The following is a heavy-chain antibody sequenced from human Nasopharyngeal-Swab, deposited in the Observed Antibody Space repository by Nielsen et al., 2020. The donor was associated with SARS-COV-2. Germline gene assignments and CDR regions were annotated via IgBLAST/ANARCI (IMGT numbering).Heavy chain of an antibody. CDR3: ARDNRLQLWLRYYGMDV. Sequence: GGSLRLSCAASGFTVSSNYMSWVRQAPGKGLEWVSIIYPDGNAYYGGAVKGRFTISRDNSKNTLYLQMNSLRAQDTALYYCARDNRLQLWLRYYGMDVWGQGTLVTVPS. D-gene: IGHD5-18*01. CDR1: GFTVSSNY. CDR2: IYPDGNA. V-gene: IGHV3-66*01. J-gene: IGHJ6*01.